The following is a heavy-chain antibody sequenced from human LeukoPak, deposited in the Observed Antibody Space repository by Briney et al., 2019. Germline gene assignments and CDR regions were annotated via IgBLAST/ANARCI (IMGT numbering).Heavy chain of an antibody. J-gene: IGHJ4*02. V-gene: IGHV1-2*02. CDR2: INPNSGDT. D-gene: IGHD3-10*01. CDR3: ARDMVTTVRGVIM. Sequence: ASAKVSCTASGYTFTDYYMNWVRQAPGQGLEWMGWINPNSGDTKYAQKFQGRVTMTRDTSISTVYMELSRLRSDDTAVYYCARDMVTTVRGVIMWGQGTLVTVSS. CDR1: GYTFTDYY.